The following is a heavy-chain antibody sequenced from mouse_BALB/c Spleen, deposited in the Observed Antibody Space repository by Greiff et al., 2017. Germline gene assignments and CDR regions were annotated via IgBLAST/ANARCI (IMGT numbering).Heavy chain of an antibody. CDR3: ARRDYGNWDWYFDV. CDR2: ISSGSSTI. CDR1: GFTFSSFG. J-gene: IGHJ1*01. Sequence: EVKLVESGGGLVQPGGSRKLSCAASGFTFSSFGMHWVRQAPEKGLEWVAYISSGSSTIYYADTVKGRFTISRDNPKNTLFLQMTSLRSEDTAMYYCARRDYGNWDWYFDVWGAGTTVTVSS. D-gene: IGHD2-1*01. V-gene: IGHV5-17*02.